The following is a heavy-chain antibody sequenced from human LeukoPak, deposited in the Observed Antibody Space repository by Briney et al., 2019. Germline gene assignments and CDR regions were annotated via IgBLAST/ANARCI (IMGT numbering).Heavy chain of an antibody. Sequence: GGPLRLPCGASGFTFDDYAMHWVPKAPGKALEGVSGFSRKSGRIGSADSVKGRFTISRDNAKNSLYLQMKILSAEDTALYYCAKDLAGTVTTGHSSVPDGYYYYGMDVWGQGTTVTVSS. V-gene: IGHV3-9*01. CDR1: GFTFDDYA. CDR2: FSRKSGRI. CDR3: AKDLAGTVTTGHSSVPDGYYYYGMDV. J-gene: IGHJ6*02. D-gene: IGHD4-17*01.